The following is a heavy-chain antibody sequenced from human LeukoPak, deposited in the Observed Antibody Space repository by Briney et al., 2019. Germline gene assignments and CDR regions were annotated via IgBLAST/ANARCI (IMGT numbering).Heavy chain of an antibody. CDR3: ARTRRPYDAFDI. CDR1: GGSISSGGYS. J-gene: IGHJ3*02. V-gene: IGHV4-30-4*07. Sequence: SETLSLTCAVSGGSISSGGYSWGWIRQPPGKGLEWIGYIYYSGSTYYNPSLKSRVTISVDTSKNHFSLKLSSVTAADTAIYYCARTRRPYDAFDIWGQGTMVTVSS. CDR2: IYYSGST.